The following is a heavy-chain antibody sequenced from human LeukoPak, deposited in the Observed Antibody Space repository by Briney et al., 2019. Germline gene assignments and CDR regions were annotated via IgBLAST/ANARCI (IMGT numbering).Heavy chain of an antibody. D-gene: IGHD3-22*01. Sequence: GESLKISCKGSGYSFTSYWIGWVRQMPGKGLEWMGIIYPGDSDTRYSPSFQGQVTISADKSISTAYLQWSSLKASDTAMYYCARLGYYYGSSGYYWFDYWGQGTLVTVSS. CDR2: IYPGDSDT. V-gene: IGHV5-51*01. CDR1: GYSFTSYW. CDR3: ARLGYYYGSSGYYWFDY. J-gene: IGHJ4*02.